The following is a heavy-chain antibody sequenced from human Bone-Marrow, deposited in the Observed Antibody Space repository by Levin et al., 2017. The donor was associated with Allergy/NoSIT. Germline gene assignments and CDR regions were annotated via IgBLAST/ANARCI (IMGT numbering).Heavy chain of an antibody. CDR3: ARGHFPYYYYGMDV. Sequence: RGESLKISCKASGFTFTTYGLTWVRQAPGRGLEWMGWVSAYSGNTNYALNLQDRVTMTTDTATNTAYMELSSLRSDDTAIYYCARGHFPYYYYGMDVWGQGTTVVVSS. CDR2: VSAYSGNT. CDR1: GFTFTTYG. V-gene: IGHV1-18*01. J-gene: IGHJ6*02.